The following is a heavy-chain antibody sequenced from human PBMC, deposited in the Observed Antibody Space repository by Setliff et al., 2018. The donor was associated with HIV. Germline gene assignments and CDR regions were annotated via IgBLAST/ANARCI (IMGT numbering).Heavy chain of an antibody. V-gene: IGHV4-59*10. CDR1: GGSFSGYY. CDR2: IYTSGST. Sequence: SETLSLTCAVYGGSFSGYYWSWIRQPAGKGLEWIGRIYTSGSTKYNPSLESRVTISVDTSKNQFSLRLSSVTAADTAVYYCARTIKEHLAVLWFDPWGQGTLVTVSS. J-gene: IGHJ5*02. D-gene: IGHD3-3*02. CDR3: ARTIKEHLAVLWFDP.